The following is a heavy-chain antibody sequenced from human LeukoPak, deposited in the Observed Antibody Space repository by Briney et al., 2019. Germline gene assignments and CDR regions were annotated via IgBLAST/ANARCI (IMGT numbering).Heavy chain of an antibody. Sequence: PSETLLTCAVYGGSFSGYYWSWIRQPPGKGLEWIGEINHSGSTNYNPSLKSRVTISVDTSKNQFSLKLSSVTAADTAVYYCASSVRGATPYFDYWGQGTLVTVSS. CDR3: ASSVRGATPYFDY. CDR2: INHSGST. D-gene: IGHD3-10*01. CDR1: GGSFSGYY. J-gene: IGHJ4*02. V-gene: IGHV4-34*01.